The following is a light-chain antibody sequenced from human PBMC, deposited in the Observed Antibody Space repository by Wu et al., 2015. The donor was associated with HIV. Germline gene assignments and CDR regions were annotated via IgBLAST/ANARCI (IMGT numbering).Light chain of an antibody. CDR1: QSISSIY. CDR3: QQYGRSRT. J-gene: IGKJ1*01. V-gene: IGKV3-20*01. Sequence: EIVLTQSPGTLSLSPGERATLSCRASQSISSIYLAWYQQKPGQAPRLLIYGASTRAAGIPDRFSGSGSGTDFTLTISRLEPEDFAVYYCQQYGRSRTFGQRDQRWK. CDR2: GAS.